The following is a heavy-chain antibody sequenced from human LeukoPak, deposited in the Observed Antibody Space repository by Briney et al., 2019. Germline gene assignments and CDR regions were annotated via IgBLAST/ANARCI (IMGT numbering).Heavy chain of an antibody. CDR2: INSDGSGT. V-gene: IGHV3-74*01. CDR1: GFTFSSHW. Sequence: GGSLRLSCAASGFTFSSHWMHWVRQAPGKGLVWVSHINSDGSGTSYAGSVKGRFTISRDNAKNTLYLQMNSLRAEDTAIYYCARALGYWGQGTLVTVSS. CDR3: ARALGY. J-gene: IGHJ4*02.